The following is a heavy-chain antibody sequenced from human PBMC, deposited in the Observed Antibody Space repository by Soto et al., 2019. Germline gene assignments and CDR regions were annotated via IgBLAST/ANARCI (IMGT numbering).Heavy chain of an antibody. CDR2: INHSGST. D-gene: IGHD3-10*01. CDR1: GGSFSGYY. CDR3: ARGLLWFGESHFDY. J-gene: IGHJ4*02. V-gene: IGHV4-34*01. Sequence: QVQLQQWGAGLLKPSETLSLTCAGYGGSFSGYYWSWIRQPPGKGLEWIGEINHSGSTNYNPSLKSRVTISVDTSKNQFSLKLSSVTAADTAVYYCARGLLWFGESHFDYWGQGTLVTVSS.